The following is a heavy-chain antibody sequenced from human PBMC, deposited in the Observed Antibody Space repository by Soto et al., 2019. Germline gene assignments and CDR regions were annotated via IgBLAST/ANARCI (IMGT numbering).Heavy chain of an antibody. J-gene: IGHJ3*02. Sequence: PSETLSLTCTVSGGSISSYYWSWIRQPPGEGLEWIGYIYYSGSTNYNPSLKSRVTISVDTSKNQFSLKLSSVTAADTAVYYCAREGSSGSYYGAFDIWGQGTMVTVSS. V-gene: IGHV4-59*01. CDR1: GGSISSYY. CDR3: AREGSSGSYYGAFDI. CDR2: IYYSGST. D-gene: IGHD1-26*01.